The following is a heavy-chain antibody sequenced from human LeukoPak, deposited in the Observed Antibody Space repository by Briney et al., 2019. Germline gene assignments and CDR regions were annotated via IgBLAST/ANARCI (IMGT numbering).Heavy chain of an antibody. D-gene: IGHD3-22*01. CDR1: GFNFDDYA. Sequence: GGSLRLSCAASGFNFDDYAMHWVRQAPGKGLEWVSGINWNGDTIAYADSVKGRFAISRDNAKNSLYLQMNSLRAEDTAVYYCAKRPPAYYYDSSGYYGGYFDYWGQGTLVTVSS. J-gene: IGHJ4*02. CDR2: INWNGDTI. V-gene: IGHV3-9*01. CDR3: AKRPPAYYYDSSGYYGGYFDY.